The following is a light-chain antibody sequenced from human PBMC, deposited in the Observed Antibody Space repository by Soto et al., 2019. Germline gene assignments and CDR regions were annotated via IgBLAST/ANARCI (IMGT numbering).Light chain of an antibody. CDR1: QDIRKY. Sequence: DIPMTQSPSSLSASVGDRVTITCQASQDIRKYLNWYQQKPGKAPKLLIYDASNLETGVPSRFSGSGSGTEFTLAISSLQPEDIATYYCLQYHKQFTFGPGTKLNIK. V-gene: IGKV1-33*01. CDR2: DAS. CDR3: LQYHKQFT. J-gene: IGKJ3*01.